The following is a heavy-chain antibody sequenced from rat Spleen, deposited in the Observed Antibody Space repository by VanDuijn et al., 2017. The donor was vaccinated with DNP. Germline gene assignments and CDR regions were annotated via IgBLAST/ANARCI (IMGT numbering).Heavy chain of an antibody. CDR1: GFSITSNY. CDR3: AXXTYSXYYAMXA. D-gene: IGHD1-1*01. V-gene: IGHV3-1*01. Sequence: EVQLQESGPGLVKPSQSLSLTCSVTGFSITSNYWGWIRKLPGNKMEWIGYINYSGSTGYNPSLKSRISITRDTSKNQFFLQLKSITTEDTATXXCAXXTYSXYYAMXAWGQGTXXTVSS. J-gene: IGHJ4*01. CDR2: INYSGST.